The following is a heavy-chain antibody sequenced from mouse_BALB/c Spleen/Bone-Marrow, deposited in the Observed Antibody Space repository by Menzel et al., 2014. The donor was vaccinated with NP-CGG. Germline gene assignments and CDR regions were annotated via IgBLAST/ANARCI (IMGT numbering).Heavy chain of an antibody. D-gene: IGHD1-1*01. CDR3: ARIYYYGRDY. Sequence: QVQLQQSGAELAKPGASVKMSCKASGYTFTNYRMHWVKQRPGQGLEWIGYINPSTGYTEYNQKFKDKATLTADKSSSTAYMQLSSLTSEGSAVCYCARIYYYGRDYWGQGTTLTVSS. CDR2: INPSTGYT. CDR1: GYTFTNYR. J-gene: IGHJ2*01. V-gene: IGHV1-4*01.